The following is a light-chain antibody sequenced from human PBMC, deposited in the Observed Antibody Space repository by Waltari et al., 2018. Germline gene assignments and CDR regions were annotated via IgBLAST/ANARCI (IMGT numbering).Light chain of an antibody. CDR3: QSSDSSLSGYVI. CDR1: NIGPHFD. Sequence: QSVLTQPPSVSGAPGQRATISCPGSNIGPHFDVTWYQQLPGKAPKLLIFGNSNRPLGVPDRFSGSKSGTSASLAITGLQSEDEAVYYCQSSDSSLSGYVIFGGGTKVTVL. J-gene: IGLJ2*01. CDR2: GNS. V-gene: IGLV1-40*01.